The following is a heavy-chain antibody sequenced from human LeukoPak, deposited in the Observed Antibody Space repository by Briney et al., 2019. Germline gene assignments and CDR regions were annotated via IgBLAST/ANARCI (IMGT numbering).Heavy chain of an antibody. CDR1: GFTFSDYY. V-gene: IGHV3-21*01. CDR3: ARDHSSYIFIPLSDL. Sequence: GGSLRLSCAASGFTFSDYYMSWVRQAPGKVLEWLSSISSSSSYIYYADSVKGRFTISRDNAKNSLYLQMNSLRAEDTAVYYCARDHSSYIFIPLSDLWGQGTLVTVSS. D-gene: IGHD2-15*01. J-gene: IGHJ4*02. CDR2: ISSSSSYI.